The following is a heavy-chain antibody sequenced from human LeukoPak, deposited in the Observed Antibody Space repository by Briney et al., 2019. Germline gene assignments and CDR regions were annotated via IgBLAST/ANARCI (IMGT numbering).Heavy chain of an antibody. J-gene: IGHJ4*02. CDR1: GGSISSSRYY. CDR3: ARGVVGSSSGFDY. Sequence: SETLSLTCTVSGGSISSSRYYWGWIRQPPGKGLEWIGSIYYSGSTYYNPSLKSRVTISVDTSKNQFSLKLSSVTAADTAVYYCARGVVGSSSGFDYWGQGTLVTVSS. V-gene: IGHV4-39*01. CDR2: IYYSGST. D-gene: IGHD6-6*01.